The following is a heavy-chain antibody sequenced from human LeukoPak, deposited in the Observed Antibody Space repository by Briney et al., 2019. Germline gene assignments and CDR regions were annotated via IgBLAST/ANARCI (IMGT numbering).Heavy chain of an antibody. CDR3: ASLWDDGY. CDR2: ISYDGSNK. J-gene: IGHJ4*02. V-gene: IGHV3-30*03. D-gene: IGHD1-1*01. Sequence: GGSLRLSCAASGFTFSSYGMHWVRQAPGKGLEWVAVISYDGSNKYYADSVKGRFTISRDNSKNTLYLQMNSLRADDTAVYYCASLWDDGYWGQGTLVTVSS. CDR1: GFTFSSYG.